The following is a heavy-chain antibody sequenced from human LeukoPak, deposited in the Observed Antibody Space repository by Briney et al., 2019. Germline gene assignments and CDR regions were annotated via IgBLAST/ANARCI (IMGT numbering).Heavy chain of an antibody. J-gene: IGHJ3*02. V-gene: IGHV4-31*03. Sequence: PSQTLSLTCTVSGGSISSGGYYWSWIRQHPGKGLEWIGYIYYSGSTYYNPSLKSRVTISVDRSKNQFSLKLSSVTAADTAVYYCARGGRRITMSLGAFDIWGQGTMVTVSS. CDR3: ARGGRRITMSLGAFDI. D-gene: IGHD3-22*01. CDR2: IYYSGST. CDR1: GGSISSGGYY.